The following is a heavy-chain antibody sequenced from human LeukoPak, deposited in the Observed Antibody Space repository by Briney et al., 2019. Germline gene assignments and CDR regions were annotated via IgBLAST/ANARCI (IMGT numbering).Heavy chain of an antibody. D-gene: IGHD5-24*01. CDR1: GGSISSYY. CDR2: IYYSGST. Sequence: SETLSPTCTVSGGSISSYYWSWIRQPPGKGLEWIGYIYYSGSTNYNPSLKSRVTISVDTSKNQFSLKLSSVTAADTAVYYCARTATIGYYYYMDVWGKGTTVTVSS. V-gene: IGHV4-59*01. CDR3: ARTATIGYYYYMDV. J-gene: IGHJ6*03.